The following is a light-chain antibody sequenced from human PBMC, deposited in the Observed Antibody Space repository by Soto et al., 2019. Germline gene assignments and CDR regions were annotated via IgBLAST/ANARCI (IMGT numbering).Light chain of an antibody. CDR3: QQSSSSPPT. J-gene: IGKJ1*01. Sequence: DIQMTQSPSSLSTSIGDRVTITCRASQSIGNYLNWYQQKPGKAPNLLIYATSTLQSGVPSRFSGSGSGTDFTLTISNLQPEDFATYYCQQSSSSPPTFGQGTKVDI. CDR1: QSIGNY. V-gene: IGKV1-39*01. CDR2: ATS.